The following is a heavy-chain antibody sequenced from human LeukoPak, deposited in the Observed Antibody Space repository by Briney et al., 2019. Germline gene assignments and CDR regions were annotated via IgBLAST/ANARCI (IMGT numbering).Heavy chain of an antibody. Sequence: GGSLRLSCAASGFTFSTYAMHWVRQAPGKGLEWVTTISYDGSNKYYADSVKGRFTISRDNSKNTLYLQMNGLRGEDTAVYYCARGPDLYDSDRYFDYWGQGTLVTVSS. V-gene: IGHV3-30-3*01. J-gene: IGHJ4*02. CDR2: ISYDGSNK. CDR1: GFTFSTYA. CDR3: ARGPDLYDSDRYFDY. D-gene: IGHD3-22*01.